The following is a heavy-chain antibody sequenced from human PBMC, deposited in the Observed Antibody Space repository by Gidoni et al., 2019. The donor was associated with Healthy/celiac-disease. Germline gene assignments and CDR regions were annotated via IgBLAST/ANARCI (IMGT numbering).Heavy chain of an antibody. CDR2: IRSKAYGGTT. V-gene: IGHV3-49*03. CDR3: TRPSVLARRTSTRGDDY. J-gene: IGHJ4*02. CDR1: GFTFGDYA. Sequence: EVQLVESGGGLVQPGRSLRLSCTASGFTFGDYAMSWFRQAPGKGLEWVGVIRSKAYGGTTEYAASVKGRFTISRDDSKSIAYLQMNSLKTEDTAVYYCTRPSVLARRTSTRGDDYWGQGTLVTVSS. D-gene: IGHD2-15*01.